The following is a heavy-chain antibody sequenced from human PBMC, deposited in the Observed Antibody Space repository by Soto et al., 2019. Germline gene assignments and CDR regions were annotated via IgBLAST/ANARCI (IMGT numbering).Heavy chain of an antibody. CDR2: ISTNGGTT. V-gene: IGHV3-64D*06. Sequence: VGSLRLSCSASGFTFSSYTMHWVRQAPGKGLEYVSAISTNGGTTYYADSVKGRFTISRDNSKNTLYLRMSSLRPEDTAVYYCVKDYYDSRGYYYLSGFDYWGQGTLVTVSS. D-gene: IGHD3-22*01. CDR1: GFTFSSYT. J-gene: IGHJ4*02. CDR3: VKDYYDSRGYYYLSGFDY.